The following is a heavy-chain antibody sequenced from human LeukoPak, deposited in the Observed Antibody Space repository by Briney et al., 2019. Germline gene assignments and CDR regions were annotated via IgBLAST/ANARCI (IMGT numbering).Heavy chain of an antibody. CDR2: INSDGRST. D-gene: IGHD6-19*01. V-gene: IGHV3-74*01. CDR1: GLTFSSHW. Sequence: PGGSLRLSCAASGLTFSSHWMHWVRPAPGKGVVWVTRINSDGRSTSYADSVKGRFTISRDNAKNTLYLQMSSLRAEDTAMYYCARISLSGWVNDHWGQGTLVTVSS. J-gene: IGHJ4*02. CDR3: ARISLSGWVNDH.